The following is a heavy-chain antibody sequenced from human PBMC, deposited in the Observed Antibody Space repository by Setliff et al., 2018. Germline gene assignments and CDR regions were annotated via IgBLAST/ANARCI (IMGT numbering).Heavy chain of an antibody. J-gene: IGHJ5*02. CDR2: VYPGDSET. D-gene: IGHD6-13*01. CDR1: GYSFPSYW. Sequence: PGESLKISCAASGYSFPSYWIGWVRQRPGKGLEWMGSVYPGDSETRYSQSFQGQATISADKSIGTAYLQWSSLKASDTAIYYCGRSPGLAEGGSWFAPWGQGTLVTVSS. V-gene: IGHV5-51*01. CDR3: GRSPGLAEGGSWFAP.